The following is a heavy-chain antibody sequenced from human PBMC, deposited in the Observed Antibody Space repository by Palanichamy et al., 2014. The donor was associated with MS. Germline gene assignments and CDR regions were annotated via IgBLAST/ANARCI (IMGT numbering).Heavy chain of an antibody. Sequence: QLQLQESGPGLVKPSETLSLTCTVSGGSISSNNYVLGAGIRQPPGKGLEWIGSIYYSGSTYYNPSLKSRVTISVDTSNNQFSLKMSSVTAADTAVYYCVRDNLPKLSGVYWGQGTLVTVSS. V-gene: IGHV4-39*07. CDR1: GGSISSNNYV. CDR3: VRDNLPKLSGVY. CDR2: IYYSGST. J-gene: IGHJ4*02. D-gene: IGHD3-16*02.